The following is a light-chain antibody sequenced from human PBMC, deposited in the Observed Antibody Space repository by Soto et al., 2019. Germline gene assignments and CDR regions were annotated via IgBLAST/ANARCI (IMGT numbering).Light chain of an antibody. Sequence: VLTQPSSVSGSPGQSITIPCAGTMRDVGAYNLVSWYQQHPGRAPQLIIYEVRNRPSGISFRFSGSKSRNTASLTISGLQAEDEADYYCSSYTSKSSLIFGGGTKVTV. J-gene: IGLJ2*01. CDR1: MRDVGAYNL. V-gene: IGLV2-14*01. CDR3: SSYTSKSSLI. CDR2: EVR.